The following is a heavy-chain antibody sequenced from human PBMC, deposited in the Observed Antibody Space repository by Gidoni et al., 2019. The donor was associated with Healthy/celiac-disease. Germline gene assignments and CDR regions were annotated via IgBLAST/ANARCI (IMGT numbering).Heavy chain of an antibody. J-gene: IGHJ6*03. CDR2: IYYSGST. CDR1: GGSISSGDYY. CDR3: ARVRCSSTSCSYYYYYYMDV. Sequence: QVQLQESGPGLVKPSQTLSLTCPVSGGSISSGDYYWSWIRQPPGKGLEWIGYIYYSGSTYYNPSLKSRVTISVDTSKNQFSLKLSSVTAADTAVYYCARVRCSSTSCSYYYYYYMDVWGKGTTVTVSS. V-gene: IGHV4-30-4*01. D-gene: IGHD2-2*01.